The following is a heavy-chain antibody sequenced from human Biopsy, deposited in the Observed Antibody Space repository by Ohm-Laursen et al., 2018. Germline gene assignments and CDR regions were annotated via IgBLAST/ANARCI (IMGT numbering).Heavy chain of an antibody. CDR2: IHGDERSA. D-gene: IGHD1-14*01. V-gene: IGHV3-74*03. J-gene: IGHJ4*02. Sequence: SLRLSCAASGFTFSRSVMHWVRHAPGKGLMWASRIHGDERSATYAEPVKGRFTISRDNTQNAFHLQMSGLTAEDTATYFCARDPGPGGIRAYYFDSWGQGTLVTVSS. CDR1: GFTFSRSV. CDR3: ARDPGPGGIRAYYFDS.